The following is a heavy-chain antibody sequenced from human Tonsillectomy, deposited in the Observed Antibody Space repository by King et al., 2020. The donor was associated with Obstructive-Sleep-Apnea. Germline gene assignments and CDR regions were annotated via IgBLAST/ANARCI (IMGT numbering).Heavy chain of an antibody. D-gene: IGHD1-26*01. CDR3: ARGAEKWSHVLPPNLYFDH. CDR1: RDTFSSYP. CDR2: FIPVSGTA. Sequence: QLVQSGAEVKKPGSSVKVSCKASRDTFSSYPLYWVRQAPGQGLEWLGGFIPVSGTANYAEKFQGRVTMSADGSTSTTYMELSSLRSEDTAVYYCARGAEKWSHVLPPNLYFDHWGQGTLVTVSS. J-gene: IGHJ4*02. V-gene: IGHV1-69*01.